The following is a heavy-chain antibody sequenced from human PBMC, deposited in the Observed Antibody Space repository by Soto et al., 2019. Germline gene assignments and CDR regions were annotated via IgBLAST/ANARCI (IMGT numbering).Heavy chain of an antibody. J-gene: IGHJ4*02. CDR2: ISSSSSYI. CDR3: ASSVTMPYEYYFDY. Sequence: PVGSLRLSCAASGFTFSSYSMNWVRQAPGRGLEWVSSISSSSSYIYYADSVKGRFTISRDNAKNSLYLQMNSLRAEDTAVYYCASSVTMPYEYYFDYWGQGTLVTVSS. CDR1: GFTFSSYS. D-gene: IGHD5-12*01. V-gene: IGHV3-21*01.